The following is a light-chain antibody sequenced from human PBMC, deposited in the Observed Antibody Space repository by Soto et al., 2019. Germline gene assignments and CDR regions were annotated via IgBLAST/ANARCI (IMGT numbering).Light chain of an antibody. CDR1: QSISSN. CDR3: QQYGNSLTWT. Sequence: EIVLTQSPTALSVSPGERASLSCRASQSISSNLAWYQQKPGQAPGLLIYGASSRATGIPDRFRGSGSVTDFTLTISRLEPEDFAVYYCQQYGNSLTWTFGQGTKVAIK. V-gene: IGKV3-20*01. CDR2: GAS. J-gene: IGKJ1*01.